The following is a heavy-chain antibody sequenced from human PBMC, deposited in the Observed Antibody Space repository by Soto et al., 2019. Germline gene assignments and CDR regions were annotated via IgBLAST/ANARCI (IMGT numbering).Heavy chain of an antibody. V-gene: IGHV3-33*01. CDR2: IWYDGSNK. CDR1: GFTFSSYG. D-gene: IGHD2-15*01. J-gene: IGHJ1*01. Sequence: GWSLRLSCAASGFTFSSYGMHWVRQAPGKGLEWVAVIWYDGSNKYYADSVKGRFTISRDNSKNTLYLQMNSLRAEDTAVYYCERDQILGSGGSCYSEYFQHWVQGTLVTVSS. CDR3: ERDQILGSGGSCYSEYFQH.